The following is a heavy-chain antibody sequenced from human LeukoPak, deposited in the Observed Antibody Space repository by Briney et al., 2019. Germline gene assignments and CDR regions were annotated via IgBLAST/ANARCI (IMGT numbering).Heavy chain of an antibody. V-gene: IGHV3-43*02. Sequence: PGGSLRLSCAASGFTFSSYAMSWVRQAPGKGLEWVSLVSWNGDTTYYADSVKGRFTISRDNSKNSLYLQMNSLRTEDTALYYCAKDRVGATKLAEYFQHWGQGTLVTVSS. CDR1: GFTFSSYA. CDR2: VSWNGDTT. CDR3: AKDRVGATKLAEYFQH. J-gene: IGHJ1*01. D-gene: IGHD1-26*01.